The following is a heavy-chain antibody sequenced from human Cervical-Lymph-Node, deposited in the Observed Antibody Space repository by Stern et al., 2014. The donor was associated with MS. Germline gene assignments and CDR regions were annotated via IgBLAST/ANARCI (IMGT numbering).Heavy chain of an antibody. Sequence: VQLVESGGGVVQPGRSLRLSCAASGFTFSTYAMHWVRQAPGKGLEWVAVISYDGSNKYYADSVKGRFTISSDNSKNALYLQMNSLRVEDTAVYYCARDDQVSKTAWIFDPRARGYYGMDVWGQGTTVTVSS. CDR3: ARDDQVSKTAWIFDPRARGYYGMDV. D-gene: IGHD3-3*01. CDR2: ISYDGSNK. CDR1: GFTFSTYA. J-gene: IGHJ6*02. V-gene: IGHV3-30-3*01.